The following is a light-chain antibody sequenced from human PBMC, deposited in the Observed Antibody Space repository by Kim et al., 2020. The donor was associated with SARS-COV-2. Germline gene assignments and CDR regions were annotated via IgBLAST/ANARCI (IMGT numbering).Light chain of an antibody. J-gene: IGLJ1*01. Sequence: GQSNTISCTGTSSDIGFYNFVSWYQQHPGKAPKLMIYDVSERPSGVSDRFSGSKSGNTASLTISGLQAEDDADYYCTSYTTRKTYVFGSGTKVTVL. CDR2: DVS. V-gene: IGLV2-14*04. CDR3: TSYTTRKTYV. CDR1: SSDIGFYNF.